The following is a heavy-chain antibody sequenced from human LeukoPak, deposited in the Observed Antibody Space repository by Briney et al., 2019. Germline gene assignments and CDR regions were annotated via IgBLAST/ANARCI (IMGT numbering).Heavy chain of an antibody. CDR3: ARDISSSAWLDFDY. V-gene: IGHV4-59*01. CDR2: ICYSGSTNYSGRT. D-gene: IGHD6-19*01. J-gene: IGHJ4*02. Sequence: SETLSLTCTVSGGSISGYCWNWIRQPPRKGLEWIGYICYSGSTNYSGRTNYNPSLKSRVTMSVDTSNNQFSLRLSSVTVADTAVYYCARDISSSAWLDFDYWGQGTLVTVSS. CDR1: GGSISGYC.